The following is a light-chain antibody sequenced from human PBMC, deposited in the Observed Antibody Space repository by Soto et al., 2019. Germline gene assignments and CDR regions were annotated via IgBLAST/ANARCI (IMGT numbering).Light chain of an antibody. Sequence: EIVLTQSPGTLSLSPGETATLSCRASQSVSSTYLAWYRQKPGQAPRLLIYDASNRATGIPARFSGSGSGTDFTLTISSLEPEDIAVYYCQQYNDWFSITFGQGTRLEI. CDR1: QSVSSTY. V-gene: IGKV3-20*01. CDR3: QQYNDWFSIT. J-gene: IGKJ5*01. CDR2: DAS.